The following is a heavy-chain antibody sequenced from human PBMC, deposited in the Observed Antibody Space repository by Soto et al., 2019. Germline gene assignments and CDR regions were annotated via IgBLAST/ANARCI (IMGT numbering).Heavy chain of an antibody. CDR1: GFSLSVYW. J-gene: IGHJ4*02. CDR3: AKDAGYYYDSSGSY. D-gene: IGHD3-22*01. V-gene: IGHV3-74*01. Sequence: GGSLRLSCAASGFSLSVYWMHWVRQAPGKGLAWVSRINTRGSTTKYADSVKGRFTISKDNSKNTLYLQMNNLRAEDTAVYYCAKDAGYYYDSSGSYWGQGTLVTVSS. CDR2: INTRGSTT.